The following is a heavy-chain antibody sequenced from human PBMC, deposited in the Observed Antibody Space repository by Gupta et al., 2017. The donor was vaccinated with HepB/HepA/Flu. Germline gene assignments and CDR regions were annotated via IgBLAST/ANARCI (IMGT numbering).Heavy chain of an antibody. J-gene: IGHJ4*02. CDR2: IYYTGST. CDR3: ARDGNWNDGGVTFDD. Sequence: VQLQESGPGLVKPSETLSLTCSVSGDSIIHSYWNWIRQTPGGGLEWSGYIYYTGSTSYNPSLKSRVTRAVDTSKNQFSLKLNSVTAADTAVYDCARDGNWNDGGVTFDDWGQGTRVTVSS. D-gene: IGHD1-1*01. CDR1: GDSIIHSY. V-gene: IGHV4-59*01.